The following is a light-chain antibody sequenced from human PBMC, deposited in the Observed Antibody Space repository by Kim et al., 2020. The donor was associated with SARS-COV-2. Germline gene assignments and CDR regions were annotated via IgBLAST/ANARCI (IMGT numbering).Light chain of an antibody. CDR1: QSISKY. CDR2: AAS. CDR3: QQTYIIPRT. Sequence: ASVGDRIIIACRASQSISKYLHSYQQKPGKAPKLLIYAASNLQSGVPSRFSGSVSGTDFTLTISSLQPDDFASYYCQQTYIIPRTFGQGTKVDIK. J-gene: IGKJ1*01. V-gene: IGKV1-39*01.